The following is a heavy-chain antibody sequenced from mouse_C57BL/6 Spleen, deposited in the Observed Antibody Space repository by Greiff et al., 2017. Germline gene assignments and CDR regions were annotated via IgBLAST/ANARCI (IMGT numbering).Heavy chain of an antibody. J-gene: IGHJ4*01. CDR3: ASASTNWRYAMDY. D-gene: IGHD4-1*02. CDR1: GYAFTNYL. CDR2: INPGSGGT. Sequence: QVQLQQSGAELVRPGTSVKVSCKASGYAFTNYLIEWVKQRPGQGLEWIGVINPGSGGTNYNEKFKGKATLTADKSSSTAYMQLSSLTSEDSAVYFCASASTNWRYAMDYWGQGTSVTVSS. V-gene: IGHV1-54*01.